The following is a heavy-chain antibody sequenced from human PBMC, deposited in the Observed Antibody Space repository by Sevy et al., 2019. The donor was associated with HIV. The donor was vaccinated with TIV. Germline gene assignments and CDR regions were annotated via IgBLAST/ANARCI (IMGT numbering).Heavy chain of an antibody. D-gene: IGHD1-1*01. V-gene: IGHV3-21*01. CDR1: RFTFSSYR. Sequence: AGGSLRLSCAASRFTFSSYRMTWVRQAPGKGLEWVSCISSTSAYINYADSVKGRFTISRDNAKNLLYLQMDSLRAEDTAVYYCARAVLEISTWRSDYWGQGTLVTVSS. J-gene: IGHJ4*02. CDR2: ISSTSAYI. CDR3: ARAVLEISTWRSDY.